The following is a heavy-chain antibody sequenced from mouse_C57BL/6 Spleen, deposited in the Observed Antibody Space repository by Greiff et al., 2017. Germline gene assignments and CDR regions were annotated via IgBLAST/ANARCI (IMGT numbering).Heavy chain of an antibody. Sequence: GGGLVQPKGSLKLSCAASGFSFNTYAMNWVRQAPGKGLEWVARIRSKSNNYATYYADSVKDRFTISRDDSESMLYLQMNNLKTEDTAMYYCVRNYYGSSGYFDYWGQGTTLTVSS. J-gene: IGHJ2*01. D-gene: IGHD1-1*01. V-gene: IGHV10-1*01. CDR3: VRNYYGSSGYFDY. CDR1: GFSFNTYA. CDR2: IRSKSNNYAT.